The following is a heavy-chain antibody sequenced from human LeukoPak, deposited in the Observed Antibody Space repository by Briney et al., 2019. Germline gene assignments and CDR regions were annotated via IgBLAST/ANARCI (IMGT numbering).Heavy chain of an antibody. CDR3: ASYYDFWSGYPYGMDV. Sequence: ASVKVSCKASGYTFTSYYMHWVRQAPGQGIEWMGIIIPSGGSTSYAQKFQGRVTMTRDTSTSTVYMELSSLRSEDTAVYYCASYYDFWSGYPYGMDVWGQGTTVTVSS. D-gene: IGHD3-3*01. CDR2: IIPSGGST. CDR1: GYTFTSYY. V-gene: IGHV1-46*01. J-gene: IGHJ6*02.